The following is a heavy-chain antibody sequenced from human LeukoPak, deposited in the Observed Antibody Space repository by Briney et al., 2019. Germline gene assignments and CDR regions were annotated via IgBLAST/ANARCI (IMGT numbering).Heavy chain of an antibody. CDR2: IYYSGST. D-gene: IGHD2-2*01. CDR1: GGSISSGGYY. CDR3: ARDLGIPAALAWFDP. V-gene: IGHV4-31*03. Sequence: SETLSLTCTVSGGSISSGGYYWSWIRQHPGKGLEWIGYIYYSGSTYYNPSLKSRVTISVDTSKNQFSLKLSSVTAADTAVYYCARDLGIPAALAWFDPWGQGTLVTVSS. J-gene: IGHJ5*02.